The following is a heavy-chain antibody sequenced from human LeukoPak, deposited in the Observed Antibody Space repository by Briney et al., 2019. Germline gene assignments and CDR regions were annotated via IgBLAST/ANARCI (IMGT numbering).Heavy chain of an antibody. Sequence: SETLSLTCTVSGGSISSYFCSWIRQPPGKALEWIGYIYNSGSTKYNPSLKSRVIISVDTSKNQFSLKLSSVTAADTAVYYCAGGSYYYMDVWGKGTTVTVSS. CDR2: IYNSGST. J-gene: IGHJ6*03. V-gene: IGHV4-59*01. CDR3: AGGSYYYMDV. CDR1: GGSISSYF.